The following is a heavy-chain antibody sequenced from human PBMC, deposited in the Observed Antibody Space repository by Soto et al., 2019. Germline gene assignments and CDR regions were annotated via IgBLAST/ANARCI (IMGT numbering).Heavy chain of an antibody. Sequence: EVQLVESGGGLVQPGGSLRLSCAASGFTVSSNYMSWVRQAPGKGLEWVSVIYSGGSTYYADSVKGRFTISRDNSKNTVYLQMNSLRAEDTAVYYCARGKDVLWFGELVWGQGTMVTVCS. CDR2: IYSGGST. J-gene: IGHJ3*01. D-gene: IGHD3-10*01. V-gene: IGHV3-66*01. CDR3: ARGKDVLWFGELV. CDR1: GFTVSSNY.